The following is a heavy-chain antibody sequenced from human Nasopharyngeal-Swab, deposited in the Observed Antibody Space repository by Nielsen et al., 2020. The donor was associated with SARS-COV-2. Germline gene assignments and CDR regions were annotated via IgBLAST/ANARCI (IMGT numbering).Heavy chain of an antibody. Sequence: SLKISCAASGFIFDDYAMHWVRQAPGKGLEWVSGISWNSGSIGYADSVKGRFTISRDNAKNSLYLQMNSLRAEDTALYYCAKDKDYYDSSGYYGGFDYWGQGTLVTVSS. CDR3: AKDKDYYDSSGYYGGFDY. CDR1: GFIFDDYA. J-gene: IGHJ4*02. D-gene: IGHD3-22*01. V-gene: IGHV3-9*01. CDR2: ISWNSGSI.